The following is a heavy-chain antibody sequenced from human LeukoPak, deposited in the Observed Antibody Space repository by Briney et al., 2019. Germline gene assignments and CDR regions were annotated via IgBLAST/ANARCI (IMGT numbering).Heavy chain of an antibody. V-gene: IGHV4-4*07. CDR1: GASISNYY. CDR2: VFTSGST. CDR3: AGRDY. Sequence: TPSETLSLTCTVSGASISNYYWSWIRQTAGKGLEWIGRVFTSGSTNYNPSFRSQVTISVDKSKNQLSLKLTSVTAADTAVYYCAGRDYWGQGTLVTVSS. J-gene: IGHJ4*02.